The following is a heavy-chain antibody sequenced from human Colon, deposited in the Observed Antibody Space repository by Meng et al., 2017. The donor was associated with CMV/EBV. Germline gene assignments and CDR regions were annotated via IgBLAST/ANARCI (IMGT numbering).Heavy chain of an antibody. J-gene: IGHJ6*02. D-gene: IGHD2-2*01. CDR1: GDTFTGYY. Sequence: AAVKVSCKASGDTFTGYYMHWVRHAPGQGREGMGWINTNSGGTNYAQKSEGRVTMTRDTSISTAYMELSRLRSDDTAVYYCARDCSSTSCDHYYCYGMDVWGQGTTVTVSS. V-gene: IGHV1-2*02. CDR2: INTNSGGT. CDR3: ARDCSSTSCDHYYCYGMDV.